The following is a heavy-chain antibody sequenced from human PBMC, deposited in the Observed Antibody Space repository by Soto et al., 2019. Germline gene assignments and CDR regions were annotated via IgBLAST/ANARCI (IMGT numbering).Heavy chain of an antibody. J-gene: IGHJ5*02. CDR1: GGTFSSYA. CDR3: ARDLDDSSGLVGYNWFDP. D-gene: IGHD3-22*01. V-gene: IGHV1-69*12. Sequence: QVQLVQSGAEVKKPGSSVKVSCKASGGTFSSYAISWVRQAPGQGLEWMGGIIPIFGTANYAQKFRGRVTITADESTSTAYMELSSLRSEDTAVYYCARDLDDSSGLVGYNWFDPWGQGTLVTVSS. CDR2: IIPIFGTA.